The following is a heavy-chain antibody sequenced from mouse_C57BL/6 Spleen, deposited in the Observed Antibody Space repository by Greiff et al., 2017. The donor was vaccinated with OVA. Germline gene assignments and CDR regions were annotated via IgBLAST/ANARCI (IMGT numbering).Heavy chain of an antibody. J-gene: IGHJ4*01. V-gene: IGHV5-17*01. CDR3: ASYDYDAMDY. CDR2: ISSGSSTI. CDR1: GFTFSDYG. Sequence: EVKLVESGGGLVKPGGSLKLSCAASGFTFSDYGMHWVRQAPEKGLEWVAYISSGSSTIYYADTVKGRFTISSDNAKNTLFLQMTSLRSEDTAMYYCASYDYDAMDYWGQGTSVTVSS.